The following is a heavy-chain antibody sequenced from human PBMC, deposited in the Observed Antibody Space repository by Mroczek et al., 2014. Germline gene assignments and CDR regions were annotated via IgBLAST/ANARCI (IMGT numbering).Heavy chain of an antibody. V-gene: IGHV4-34*01. CDR2: INHSGST. J-gene: IGHJ5*02. CDR3: ARVNDYKFQDGWFDP. D-gene: IGHD4-11*01. CDR1: GGSFSGYY. Sequence: QVQLQQWGAGLLKPSETLSLTCAVYGGSFSGYYWSWIRQPPGKGLEWIGEINHSGSTNYNPSLKSRVTISVDTSKNQFSLKLSSVTAADTAVYYCARVNDYKFQDGWFDPWGQGTLVTVSS.